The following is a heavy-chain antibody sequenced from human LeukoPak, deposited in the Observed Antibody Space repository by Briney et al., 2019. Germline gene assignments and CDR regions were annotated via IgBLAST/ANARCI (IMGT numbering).Heavy chain of an antibody. V-gene: IGHV3-7*01. CDR2: IKQDGSEK. CDR1: GFAFSSYW. D-gene: IGHD2-2*01. Sequence: GGSLRLSCVASGFAFSSYWMNWVRQAPGKGLEWVANIKQDGSEKYYVDSVKGRFTISRGNAKNSLYLQMNSLRAEDTAVYYCARDREGYQLPQMHHYYYMDVWGKGTTVTVSS. CDR3: ARDREGYQLPQMHHYYYMDV. J-gene: IGHJ6*03.